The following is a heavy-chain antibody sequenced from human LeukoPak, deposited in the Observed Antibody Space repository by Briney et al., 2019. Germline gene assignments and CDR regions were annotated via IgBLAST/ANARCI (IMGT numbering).Heavy chain of an antibody. Sequence: SETLSLTCTVSGGSISSYYWSWIRQPPGKGLEWIGYIYYGGSTNYNPSLKSRVTISVDTSKNQFSLKLSSVTAADTAVYYCARLTPGPDYYDSSGYEMYYYYGMDVWGQGTTVTVSS. CDR1: GGSISSYY. CDR2: IYYGGST. D-gene: IGHD3-22*01. J-gene: IGHJ6*02. V-gene: IGHV4-59*08. CDR3: ARLTPGPDYYDSSGYEMYYYYGMDV.